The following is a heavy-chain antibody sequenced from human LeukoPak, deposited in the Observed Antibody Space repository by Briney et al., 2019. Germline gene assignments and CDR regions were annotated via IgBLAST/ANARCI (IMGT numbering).Heavy chain of an antibody. V-gene: IGHV4-38-2*02. CDR3: ARGPRGYSYGYNWFDP. D-gene: IGHD5-18*01. CDR1: GYSISRDYY. Sequence: SETLSLTCTVSGYSISRDYYWGWIRQPPGEGLEWIGSIYHSGDTHYSPSLRSRVTISVDTSKNQFSLKLSSVTAADTAVYYCARGPRGYSYGYNWFDPWGQGALVTVSS. J-gene: IGHJ5*02. CDR2: IYHSGDT.